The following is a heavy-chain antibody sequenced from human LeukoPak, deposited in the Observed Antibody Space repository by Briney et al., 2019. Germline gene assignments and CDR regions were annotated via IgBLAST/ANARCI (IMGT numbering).Heavy chain of an antibody. V-gene: IGHV3-74*01. D-gene: IGHD5-12*01. J-gene: IGHJ4*02. CDR2: INSDGSST. CDR1: GFTFSSYW. CDR3: ARDQGGYSGYDALDY. Sequence: GGSLRLSCAASGFTFSSYWMTWVRQAPGKGLVWVSRINSDGSSTNYADSVKGRFTISRDNAKNTLYLQMNSLRAEDTAVYYCARDQGGYSGYDALDYWGQGTLVTVSS.